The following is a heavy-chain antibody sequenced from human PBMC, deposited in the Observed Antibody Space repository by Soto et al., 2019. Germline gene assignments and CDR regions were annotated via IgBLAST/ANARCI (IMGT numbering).Heavy chain of an antibody. CDR3: AREWANNTVIGGVTYRYYHGMDV. CDR2: INPSSGTT. Sequence: ASVKVSCKASGGTFSSYAISWVRQAPGQGLEWMGGINPSSGTTRYAQNFQGRVTLTRDTSTSTVYMELTGLRSEDSAVYYCAREWANNTVIGGVTYRYYHGMDVSGQGTTVTVSS. V-gene: IGHV1-46*01. J-gene: IGHJ6*02. D-gene: IGHD3-16*01. CDR1: GGTFSSYA.